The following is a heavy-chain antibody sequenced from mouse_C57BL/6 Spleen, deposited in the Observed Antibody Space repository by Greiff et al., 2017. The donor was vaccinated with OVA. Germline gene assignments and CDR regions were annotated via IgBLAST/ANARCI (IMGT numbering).Heavy chain of an antibody. D-gene: IGHD2-4*01. CDR1: GFTFSSYA. CDR2: ISSGGDYI. CDR3: TRDGDYDYDEGCYFDY. Sequence: EVQRVESGEGLVKPGGSLKLSCAASGFTFSSYAMSWVRQTPEKRLEWVAYISSGGDYIYYADTVKGRFTISRDNARNTLYLQMSSLKSEDTAMYYCTRDGDYDYDEGCYFDYWGQGTTLTVSS. V-gene: IGHV5-9-1*02. J-gene: IGHJ2*01.